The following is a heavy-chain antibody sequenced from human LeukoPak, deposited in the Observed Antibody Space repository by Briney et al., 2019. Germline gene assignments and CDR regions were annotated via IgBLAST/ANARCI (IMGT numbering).Heavy chain of an antibody. D-gene: IGHD3-22*01. CDR2: ISYDGSNK. J-gene: IGHJ4*02. CDR1: GFTFSSYA. V-gene: IGHV3-30-3*01. CDR3: ARGYDSSGYYLPN. Sequence: GGSLRLSCAASGFTFSSYAMHWVRQAPGMGLEWVAVISYDGSNKYYADSVKGRFTISRDNSKNTLYLQMNSLRAEDTAVYYCARGYDSSGYYLPNWGQGTLVTVSS.